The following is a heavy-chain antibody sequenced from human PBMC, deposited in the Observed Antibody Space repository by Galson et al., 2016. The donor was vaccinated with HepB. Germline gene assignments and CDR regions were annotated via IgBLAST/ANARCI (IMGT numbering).Heavy chain of an antibody. D-gene: IGHD2-15*01. CDR3: ARADSVFDY. CDR2: ISSSSTYI. CDR1: GFTFRSYA. J-gene: IGHJ4*02. Sequence: SLRLSCAASGFTFRSYAMNWVRQAPGKGLGWVSSISSSSTYIYYADSVKGRFTISRDNAKNSLYLQMNSLRAEDTAVYYCARADSVFDYWGQGTLVTVSS. V-gene: IGHV3-21*01.